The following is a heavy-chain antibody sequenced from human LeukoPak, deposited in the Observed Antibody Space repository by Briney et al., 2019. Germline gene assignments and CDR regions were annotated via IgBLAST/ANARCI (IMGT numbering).Heavy chain of an antibody. Sequence: GGSLRLSCAASGFTFNTYGMHWVRQAPGRGLEWVAVIWYDGRDQYYADSVKGRFTISRDNSKNTLYLQMNSLRAEDTGVYYCARALWIGEFKILDYWGQGTLVTVSS. J-gene: IGHJ4*02. D-gene: IGHD3-10*01. CDR1: GFTFNTYG. V-gene: IGHV3-33*01. CDR3: ARALWIGEFKILDY. CDR2: IWYDGRDQ.